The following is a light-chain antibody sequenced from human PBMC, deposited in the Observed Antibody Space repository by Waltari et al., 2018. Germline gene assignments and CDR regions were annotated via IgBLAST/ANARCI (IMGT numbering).Light chain of an antibody. CDR1: QSVGRS. Sequence: EIVLTQSPGTLSLSPGERATLACRASQSVGRSLAWYQRKPGQAPRLLICDASRRATGIPDRFSGSGSGTDFSLTVSTLEPEDFAVYYCQHYVRLPATFGQGTKVEI. CDR2: DAS. J-gene: IGKJ1*01. CDR3: QHYVRLPAT. V-gene: IGKV3-20*01.